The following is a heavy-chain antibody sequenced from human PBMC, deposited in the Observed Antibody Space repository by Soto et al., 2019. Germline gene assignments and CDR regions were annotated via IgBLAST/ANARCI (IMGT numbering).Heavy chain of an antibody. CDR1: GGSFSGYY. V-gene: IGHV4-34*01. D-gene: IGHD6-6*01. CDR3: VRSTIEPRLFMYPFDS. CDR2: INNNGNT. J-gene: IGHJ4*02. Sequence: PSETLSLTCAVYGGSFSGYYWSWIRQPPGKGLEWIGDINNNGNTNNNPSLKSRVTISLDTSRNQFSLRLSSLTAADTAVYYCVRSTIEPRLFMYPFDSWGQGTLVTVSS.